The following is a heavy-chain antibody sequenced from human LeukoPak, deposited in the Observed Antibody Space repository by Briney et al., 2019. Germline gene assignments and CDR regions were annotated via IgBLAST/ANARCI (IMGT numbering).Heavy chain of an antibody. CDR1: GGSFSNYY. D-gene: IGHD1-7*01. CDR2: INDSGTI. J-gene: IGHJ6*03. CDR3: ARRWNYGRNYYIDV. Sequence: PSETLSLTCAVYGGSFSNYYWSWIRQPPGKGLEWIGEINDSGTINYNPSLMSRVTTAVDKSKNQFSLKLSSVTAADTAVYYCARRWNYGRNYYIDVWGKGATVSVSS. V-gene: IGHV4-34*01.